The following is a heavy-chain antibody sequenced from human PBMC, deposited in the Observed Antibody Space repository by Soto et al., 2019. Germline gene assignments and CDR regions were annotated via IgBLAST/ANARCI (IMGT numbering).Heavy chain of an antibody. D-gene: IGHD3-22*01. V-gene: IGHV1-69*12. CDR2: TIPMFGTT. Sequence: QVQLVQSGAEVKKPESSVRVSCKASGGTFNNYAITWVRQAPGQGLEWLGGTIPMFGTTNYAEKFQGRVTSIADEYTNTAYMELSGLRAEDTAIYYSTRCGSLYHSTGYYLGIDGMDVWGQGTTVIVSS. CDR1: GGTFNNYA. J-gene: IGHJ6*02. CDR3: TRCGSLYHSTGYYLGIDGMDV.